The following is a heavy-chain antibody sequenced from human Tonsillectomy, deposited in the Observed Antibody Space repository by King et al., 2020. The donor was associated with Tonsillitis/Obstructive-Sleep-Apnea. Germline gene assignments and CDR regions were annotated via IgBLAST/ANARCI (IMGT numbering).Heavy chain of an antibody. CDR3: AKSRAQYSSSPFDY. J-gene: IGHJ4*02. Sequence: VQLVESGGGLVQPGGSLRLSCAASGFTFSSYAMTWVRQAPGKGLEWVSTISSSGAGTYYADSVKGRFTISRDNSKNTLYLQMNSLRAEDPAVYYCAKSRAQYSSSPFDYWGQGTLVTVSS. D-gene: IGHD6-6*01. V-gene: IGHV3-23*04. CDR1: GFTFSSYA. CDR2: ISSSGAGT.